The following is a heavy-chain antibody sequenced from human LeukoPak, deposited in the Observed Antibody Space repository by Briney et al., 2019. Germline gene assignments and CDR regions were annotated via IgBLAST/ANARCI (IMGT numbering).Heavy chain of an antibody. CDR3: ARLAQQFDY. J-gene: IGHJ4*02. Sequence: SETLSLTCTVSGGSISGTTYYWVWIRQPPGKGLEWIGSIHYSGSAYLNPSLKSRVTISVDMTKNQFSLKMSSVTAADTAVYYCARLAQQFDYWGQGTLVTVSS. CDR2: IHYSGSA. V-gene: IGHV4-39*01. CDR1: GGSISGTTYY.